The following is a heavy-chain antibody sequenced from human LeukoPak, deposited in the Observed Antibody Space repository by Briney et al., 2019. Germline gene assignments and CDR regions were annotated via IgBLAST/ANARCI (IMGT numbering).Heavy chain of an antibody. Sequence: GGSLRLSCAASGFTFSSHGMNWVRQAPGKGLEWVSGISGSGGRTYYADSVKGRFTISRDNSNHMLYLQMNSLRAEDTAVHYCAELGITMIGGVWGKGTTVTISS. CDR1: GFTFSSHG. D-gene: IGHD3-10*02. CDR2: ISGSGGRT. V-gene: IGHV3-23*01. CDR3: AELGITMIGGV. J-gene: IGHJ6*04.